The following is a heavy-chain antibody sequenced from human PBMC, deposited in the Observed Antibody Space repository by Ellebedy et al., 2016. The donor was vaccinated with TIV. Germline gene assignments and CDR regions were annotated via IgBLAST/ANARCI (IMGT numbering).Heavy chain of an antibody. CDR2: IRQEGDEI. Sequence: GGSLRLSCAASGFNFRSYWMTWVRQAPRKGLEWVAKIRQEGDEIYYVESVKGRFTISRDNAKNSLFLQMNSLRVEDTAVYYCARRASYGDYAVQVNPWFDPWGQGTLGTVSS. D-gene: IGHD4-17*01. CDR3: ARRASYGDYAVQVNPWFDP. V-gene: IGHV3-7*01. CDR1: GFNFRSYW. J-gene: IGHJ5*02.